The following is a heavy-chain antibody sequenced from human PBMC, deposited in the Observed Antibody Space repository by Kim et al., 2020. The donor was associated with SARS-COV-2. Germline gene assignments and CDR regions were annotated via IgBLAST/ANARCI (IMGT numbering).Heavy chain of an antibody. V-gene: IGHV3-21*01. CDR3: ARDSRMYSSSPYYFDY. J-gene: IGHJ4*02. CDR2: ISSSSSYI. D-gene: IGHD6-6*01. Sequence: GGSLRLSCAASGFTFSSYSMNWVRQAPGKGLEWVSSISSSSSYIYYADSVKGRFTISRDNAKNSLYLQMNSLRAEDTAVYYCARDSRMYSSSPYYFDYWGQGTLVTVSS. CDR1: GFTFSSYS.